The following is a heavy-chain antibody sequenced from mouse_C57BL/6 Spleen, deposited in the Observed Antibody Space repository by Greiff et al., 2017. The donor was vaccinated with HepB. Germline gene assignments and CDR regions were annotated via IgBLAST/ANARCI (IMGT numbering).Heavy chain of an antibody. CDR2: IYPGSGST. J-gene: IGHJ4*01. CDR3: ANYGSPRAMDY. D-gene: IGHD1-1*01. V-gene: IGHV1-55*01. Sequence: VQLQQPGAELVKPGASVKMSCNASGYTFTSYWITWVKQRPGQGLEWIGDIYPGSGSTNYNEKFKSKATLTVDTSSSTAYMQLSSLTSEDSAVYYCANYGSPRAMDYWGQGTSVTVSS. CDR1: GYTFTSYW.